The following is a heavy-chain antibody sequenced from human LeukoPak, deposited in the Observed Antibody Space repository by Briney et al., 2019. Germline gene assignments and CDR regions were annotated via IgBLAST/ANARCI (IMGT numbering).Heavy chain of an antibody. CDR2: IYSSGST. V-gene: IGHV4-61*02. CDR3: ARDRAVAGMGGDY. D-gene: IGHD6-19*01. Sequence: SQTLSLTCTVSGGSISSGIYWWSWIRQPAGKGLEWIGRIYSSGSTNYNPSLKSRVTVSVDTSKNQFSLKLSSVTAADTAVYYCARDRAVAGMGGDYWGQGTLVTVSS. J-gene: IGHJ4*02. CDR1: GGSISSGIYW.